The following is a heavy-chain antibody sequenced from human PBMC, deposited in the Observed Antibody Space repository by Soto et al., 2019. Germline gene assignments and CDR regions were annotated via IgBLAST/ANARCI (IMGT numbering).Heavy chain of an antibody. CDR1: GFTFSSYA. Sequence: PGGSLRLSCSASGFTFSSYAMHWVRQAPGKGLEYVSAISSNGGSTYYADSVKGRFTISRDNSKDTLYLQMSSLRAEDTAVYYCVKDSVDSSGYYYEDYWGQGTLVTVSS. D-gene: IGHD3-22*01. CDR2: ISSNGGST. J-gene: IGHJ4*02. V-gene: IGHV3-64D*06. CDR3: VKDSVDSSGYYYEDY.